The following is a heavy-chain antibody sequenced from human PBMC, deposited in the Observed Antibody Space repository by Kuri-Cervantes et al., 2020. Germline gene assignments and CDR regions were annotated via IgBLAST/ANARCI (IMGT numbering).Heavy chain of an antibody. CDR2: ISAYNGNT. CDR1: GYTFITYG. CDR3: ASTYYYDSSGYYDDAFDI. Sequence: ASVKVSCKASGYTFITYGISWFRQAPGQGLEWMGWISAYNGNTNYAQKLQGRVTMTTDTSTSTAYMELRSLRSDDTAVYYCASTYYYDSSGYYDDAFDIWGQGTMVTVSS. D-gene: IGHD3-22*01. J-gene: IGHJ3*02. V-gene: IGHV1-18*01.